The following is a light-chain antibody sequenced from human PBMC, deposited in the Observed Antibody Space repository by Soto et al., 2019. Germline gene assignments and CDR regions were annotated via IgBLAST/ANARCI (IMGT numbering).Light chain of an antibody. CDR2: DNN. CDR3: GTWDSCLSAAV. J-gene: IGLJ2*01. CDR1: SSNIGNNY. V-gene: IGLV1-51*01. Sequence: QSVLTQPPSVSAAPGQKVTISCSGSSSNIGNNYVSWYQQLPGTAPKLLIYDNNKRPSGIPDRFSGSKSGTSATLGITGLQTGDEADYYCGTWDSCLSAAVFGGGTKLTVL.